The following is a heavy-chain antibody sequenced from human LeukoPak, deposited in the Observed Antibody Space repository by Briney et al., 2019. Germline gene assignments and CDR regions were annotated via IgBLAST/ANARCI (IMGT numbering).Heavy chain of an antibody. CDR2: INPNSGDT. Sequence: ASVKVSCKASGYTFTGNYMHWVRQAPGQGLEWMGWINPNSGDTNYAQRFQGRVTMTKDTSISTAYMELSRLRSDDAAVYYCARRFYYAMDVWGQGTTVTVSS. CDR3: ARRFYYAMDV. D-gene: IGHD3-16*01. CDR1: GYTFTGNY. V-gene: IGHV1-2*02. J-gene: IGHJ6*02.